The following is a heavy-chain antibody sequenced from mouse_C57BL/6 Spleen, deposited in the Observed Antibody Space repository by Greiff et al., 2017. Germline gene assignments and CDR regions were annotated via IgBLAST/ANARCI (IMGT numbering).Heavy chain of an antibody. CDR1: GYTFTDYY. V-gene: IGHV1-26*01. Sequence: EVQLQQSGPELVKPGASVKISCKASGYTFTDYYMNWVKQSHGKSLEWIGDINPNNGGTSYNQKFKGKATLTVDKSSSTAYMELRSLTSEDSAVYYCARRDYYGSRPRRDWFAYWGQGTLVTVSA. J-gene: IGHJ3*01. CDR3: ARRDYYGSRPRRDWFAY. CDR2: INPNNGGT. D-gene: IGHD1-1*01.